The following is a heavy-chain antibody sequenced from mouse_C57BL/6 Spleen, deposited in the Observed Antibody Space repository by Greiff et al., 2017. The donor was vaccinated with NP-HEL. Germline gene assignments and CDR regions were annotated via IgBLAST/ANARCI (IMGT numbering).Heavy chain of an antibody. Sequence: EVQLQQSGPELVKPGASVKISCKASGYTFTDYYMNWVKQSHGKSLEWIGDINPNNGGTSYNQKFKGKATLTVDKSSSTAYMELRSLTSEDSAVYYCARTEGYSNYDWYFDVWGTGTTVTVSS. CDR2: INPNNGGT. CDR1: GYTFTDYY. J-gene: IGHJ1*03. V-gene: IGHV1-26*01. CDR3: ARTEGYSNYDWYFDV. D-gene: IGHD2-5*01.